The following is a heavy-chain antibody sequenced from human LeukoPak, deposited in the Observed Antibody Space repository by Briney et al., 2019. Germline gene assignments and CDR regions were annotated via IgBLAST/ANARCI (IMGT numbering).Heavy chain of an antibody. V-gene: IGHV3-30*04. Sequence: GSLRLSCAASGFTFSSYAMHWVRQAPGKGLEWVAVISYDGSNKYYADSVEGRFTISRDNSKNTLYLQMNSLRAEDTAVYYCARAGSFLFSSVNWFDPWGQGTLVTVSS. J-gene: IGHJ5*02. D-gene: IGHD2/OR15-2a*01. CDR3: ARAGSFLFSSVNWFDP. CDR2: ISYDGSNK. CDR1: GFTFSSYA.